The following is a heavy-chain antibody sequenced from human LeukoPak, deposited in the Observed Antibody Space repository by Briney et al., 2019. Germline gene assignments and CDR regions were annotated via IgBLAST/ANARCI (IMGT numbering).Heavy chain of an antibody. J-gene: IGHJ3*02. CDR1: GVSISSGGYY. D-gene: IGHD3-22*01. V-gene: IGHV4-31*03. CDR3: ARGDYYDSSGYLFDTDAFDI. CDR2: IYYSGST. Sequence: SQTLSLTCTVSGVSISSGGYYWSWIRQHPGKGPEWIGYIYYSGSTYYNPSLKSRVTISVDTSKNQFSLKLSSVTAADTAVYYCARGDYYDSSGYLFDTDAFDIWGQGTMVTVSS.